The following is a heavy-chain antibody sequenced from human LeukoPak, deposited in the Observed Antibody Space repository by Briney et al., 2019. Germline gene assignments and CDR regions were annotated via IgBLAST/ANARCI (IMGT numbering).Heavy chain of an antibody. Sequence: PGGSLRLSCAASGFTFDDYAMHWVRQAPGKGLEWVSGISWNSGSIGYADSVEGRFTISRDNAKNSLYLQMNSLRAEDTAVYYCAKGPTQGVWFGDQEDWFDPWGQGTLVTVSS. J-gene: IGHJ5*02. CDR3: AKGPTQGVWFGDQEDWFDP. CDR2: ISWNSGSI. D-gene: IGHD3-10*01. CDR1: GFTFDDYA. V-gene: IGHV3-9*01.